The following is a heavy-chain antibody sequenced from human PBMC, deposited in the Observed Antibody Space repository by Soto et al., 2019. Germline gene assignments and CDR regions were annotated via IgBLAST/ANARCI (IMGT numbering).Heavy chain of an antibody. D-gene: IGHD6-13*01. V-gene: IGHV4-39*01. CDR2: IYYSGST. J-gene: IGHJ6*02. CDR1: GGSISSSSYY. CDR3: ARQRFGYSSSWYVPDYYYYGMDV. Sequence: SETLCLTGTVSGGSISSSSYYWGWIRQPPGKGLEWILSIYYSGSTYYNPSLKSRVTISVDTSKNQFSLKLSSVTAADTAVYYCARQRFGYSSSWYVPDYYYYGMDVWGQGTTVTVSS.